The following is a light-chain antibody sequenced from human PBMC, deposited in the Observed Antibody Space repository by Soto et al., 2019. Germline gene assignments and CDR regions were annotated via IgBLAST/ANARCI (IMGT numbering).Light chain of an antibody. V-gene: IGLV1-40*01. CDR1: SSNIGAGYD. Sequence: QSVLTQPPSVSGAPGQRVTISCTGSSSNIGAGYDVHWYQQRPGTAPKLLIFGSTNRPSGVPDRFSGSKSGTSASLAITGLHAEDEGDYYCQSYDSTLSARYVFGTGTKLTVL. CDR2: GST. J-gene: IGLJ1*01. CDR3: QSYDSTLSARYV.